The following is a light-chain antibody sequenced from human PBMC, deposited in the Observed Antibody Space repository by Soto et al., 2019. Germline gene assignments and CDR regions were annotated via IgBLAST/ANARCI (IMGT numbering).Light chain of an antibody. V-gene: IGKV4-1*01. CDR3: LQYYDAPQT. Sequence: DIVMTQSPDSLAVSLGERATINCKSSQSVLYRSNNKNYLAWYQQKPGQPPKLLIYWASTRESGVPDRFSGSGSGTYFTLTISSLQAEDVAVYYCLQYYDAPQTFGQGTKVEIK. CDR2: WAS. CDR1: QSVLYRSNNKNY. J-gene: IGKJ1*01.